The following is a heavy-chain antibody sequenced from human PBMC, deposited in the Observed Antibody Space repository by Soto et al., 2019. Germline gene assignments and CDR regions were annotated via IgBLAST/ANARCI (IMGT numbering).Heavy chain of an antibody. V-gene: IGHV1-69*02. CDR1: GDTFNFYT. CDR2: VNPILSFS. CDR3: ATSFGSGSRAFDY. D-gene: IGHD3-10*01. Sequence: QVQLVQSGAEVKKPGSSVKVSCKASGDTFNFYTINWVRQAPGLGLEWMGRVNPILSFSNSALKFQGRVTLTADTSTSTAYMVLSGLRSEDTAIYYCATSFGSGSRAFDYWGQGALVTVSS. J-gene: IGHJ4*02.